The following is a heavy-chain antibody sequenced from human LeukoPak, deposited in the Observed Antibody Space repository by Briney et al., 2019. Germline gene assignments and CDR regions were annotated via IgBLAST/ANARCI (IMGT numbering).Heavy chain of an antibody. Sequence: GGSLRLSCAASGFTFSSYATHWVRQAPGKGLEWVAVISYDGSNKYYADSVKGRFTISRDNSKNTLYLQMNSLRAEDTAVYYCARDVRDAFDIWGQGTMVTVSS. J-gene: IGHJ3*02. CDR1: GFTFSSYA. V-gene: IGHV3-30*04. CDR3: ARDVRDAFDI. CDR2: ISYDGSNK.